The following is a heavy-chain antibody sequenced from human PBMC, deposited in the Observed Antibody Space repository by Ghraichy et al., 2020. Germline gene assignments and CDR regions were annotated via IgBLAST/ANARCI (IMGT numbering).Heavy chain of an antibody. V-gene: IGHV4-59*01. Sequence: SETLSLTCTVSGGSISSYYWSWIRQPPGKGLEWFGYIYYSGSTNYKHSLTRGVTISVDTSKNQFSLKLSSVTAVDTAVYYCASLAGYLDRDVFDIWGQGTMVTVSS. D-gene: IGHD5-18*01. CDR2: IYYSGST. CDR1: GGSISSYY. CDR3: ASLAGYLDRDVFDI. J-gene: IGHJ3*02.